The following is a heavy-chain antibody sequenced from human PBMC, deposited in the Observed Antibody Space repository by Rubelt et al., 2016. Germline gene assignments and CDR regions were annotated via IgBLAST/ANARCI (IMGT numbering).Heavy chain of an antibody. J-gene: IGHJ4*02. CDR1: GSSFSTSW. CDR2: INSDGSST. V-gene: IGHV3-74*01. D-gene: IGHD7-27*01. Sequence: EVQLVESGGGLVQPGGSLRLSCAASGSSFSTSWMHWVRQVPGKGLVWVSRINSDGSSTTYADSGKGRFTISRDNARNMVFLQMNSLRVEDTAVYYCARNWGFDYWGQGTLVTVSS. CDR3: ARNWGFDY.